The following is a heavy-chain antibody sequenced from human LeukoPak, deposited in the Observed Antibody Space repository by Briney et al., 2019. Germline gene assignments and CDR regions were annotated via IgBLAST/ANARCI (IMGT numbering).Heavy chain of an antibody. V-gene: IGHV4-34*01. D-gene: IGHD3-3*01. CDR1: GGSFSGYY. CDR2: INHSGST. J-gene: IGHJ4*02. CDR3: ARGGHRCITIFGVVPRSFDH. Sequence: PSETLSLTCAVYGGSFSGYYWSWIRQPPGKGLEWIGEINHSGSTNYNPSLKSRVTISVDTSKNQFSLKLSSVTAADTAGYYCARGGHRCITIFGVVPRSFDHWGQGTLVTVSS.